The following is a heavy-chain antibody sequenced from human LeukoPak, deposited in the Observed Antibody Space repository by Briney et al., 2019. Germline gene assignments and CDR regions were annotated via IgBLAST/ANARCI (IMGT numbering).Heavy chain of an antibody. CDR2: IFGSGGSP. J-gene: IGHJ4*02. Sequence: QTGGSLRLSCEASGFTFGSRAMYWVRQAPGKGLEWVAGIFGSGGSPHYADSVKGRFTISRDNSKSTVYLQINSLRAEDTAVYFCGKTTVGYSSGQKPAWPVDYWGQGTLVTVSS. CDR3: GKTTVGYSSGQKPAWPVDY. V-gene: IGHV3-23*01. CDR1: GFTFGSRA. D-gene: IGHD5-18*01.